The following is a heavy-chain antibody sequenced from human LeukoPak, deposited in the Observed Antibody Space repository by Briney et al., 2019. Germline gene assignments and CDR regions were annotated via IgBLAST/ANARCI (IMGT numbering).Heavy chain of an antibody. J-gene: IGHJ4*02. CDR2: IYTSGST. Sequence: PSETLSLTCTVSGGSISSYYWSWIRQPAGKGLEWIGRIYTSGSTNYNPSLKSRVTISVDTSKNQFSLKLSSVTAADTAVYYCAREGAVSSYYYFDYWGQGTLVTVSS. CDR3: AREGAVSSYYYFDY. CDR1: GGSISSYY. V-gene: IGHV4-4*07. D-gene: IGHD3-10*01.